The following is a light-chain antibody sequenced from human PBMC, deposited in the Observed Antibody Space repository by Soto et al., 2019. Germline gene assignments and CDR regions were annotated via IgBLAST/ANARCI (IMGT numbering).Light chain of an antibody. Sequence: QSVLTQPPSLSGAPGQRVTISCTGSRSNIGAGFDVHWYQHFPGTAPKVLIFDNSNRPSGVPDLFSGSKSGTSASLAITGLQAEDEAGYYCHSYDVSLRGPAFGGGTQLTVL. CDR1: RSNIGAGFD. CDR3: HSYDVSLRGPA. CDR2: DNS. V-gene: IGLV1-40*01. J-gene: IGLJ2*01.